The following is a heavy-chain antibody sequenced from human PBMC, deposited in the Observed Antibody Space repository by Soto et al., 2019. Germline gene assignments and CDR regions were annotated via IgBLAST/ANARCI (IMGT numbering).Heavy chain of an antibody. V-gene: IGHV4-30-4*01. Sequence: QVQLQESGPGLVKPSQTLSLTCTVSGGSISSTDYYWGWIRQPPRKGLEWIGYIYDSESTNYNPSLKSRVTISVDKSKNQCSLKLSSVTAADTAMYYCAGVVAASFYYYYDMDVWGQGTTVTVSS. CDR1: GGSISSTDYY. J-gene: IGHJ6*02. CDR3: AGVVAASFYYYYDMDV. CDR2: IYDSEST. D-gene: IGHD2-15*01.